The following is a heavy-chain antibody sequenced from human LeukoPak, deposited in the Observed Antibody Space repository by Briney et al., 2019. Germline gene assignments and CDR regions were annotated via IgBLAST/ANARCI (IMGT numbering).Heavy chain of an antibody. Sequence: PGRSLTLSCAAAGFTFSSYAMHWVRQASGKGLEWVAVIWHDGSNKYYAASVKGRFTVSRDNSKNTLYLQINSLRAEDTAVYYCARERVTGTSYYYYYGMDVWGQGTTVTVSS. CDR2: IWHDGSNK. CDR1: GFTFSSYA. CDR3: ARERVTGTSYYYYYGMDV. J-gene: IGHJ6*02. D-gene: IGHD6-19*01. V-gene: IGHV3-33*01.